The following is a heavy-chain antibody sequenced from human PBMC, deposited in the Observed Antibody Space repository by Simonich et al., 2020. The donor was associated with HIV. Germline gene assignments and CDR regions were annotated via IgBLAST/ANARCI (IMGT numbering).Heavy chain of an antibody. D-gene: IGHD3-10*01. CDR3: ARGAHTYYYGSGRDY. CDR2: IWYDGSNK. CDR1: GFTFSTYG. V-gene: IGHV3-33*01. J-gene: IGHJ4*02. Sequence: QVQLVESGGGVVQPGRSLRLSCAASGFTFSTYGMHWVRQAPGKGLEWVAVIWYDGSNKYYADSVKGRFTISRDNSKNTLYLQMKTLRAEDTAVYYCARGAHTYYYGSGRDYWGQGTLVTVSS.